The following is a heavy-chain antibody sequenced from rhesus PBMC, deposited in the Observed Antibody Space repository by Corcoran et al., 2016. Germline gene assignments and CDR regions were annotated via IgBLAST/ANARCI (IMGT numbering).Heavy chain of an antibody. J-gene: IGHJ5-2*02. Sequence: QVQLQESGPGLVKPSETLSLTCAVSGGSFTGSYWGWIRQSPGKGMEWIGYISGSTGTTMSTPSLKSRVTISTATSKNQFSLKMTSVTAADTAVYYCARDPDYDYQPSALDVWGRGVLVTVSS. D-gene: IGHD4-11*01. V-gene: IGHV4-165*01. CDR3: ARDPDYDYQPSALDV. CDR2: ISGSTGTT. CDR1: GGSFTGSY.